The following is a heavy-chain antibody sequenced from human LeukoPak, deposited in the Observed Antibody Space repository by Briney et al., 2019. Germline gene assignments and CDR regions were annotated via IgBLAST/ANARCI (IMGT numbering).Heavy chain of an antibody. Sequence: SETLSLTCTVSGGSISSYYWSWIRQPPGKGLEWIGYIYYSGSTNYNPSPKSRVTISVDTSKNQFSLKLSSVTAADTAVYYCARLHWQQLVLNWGQGTLVTVSS. CDR3: ARLHWQQLVLN. V-gene: IGHV4-59*01. J-gene: IGHJ4*02. CDR2: IYYSGST. CDR1: GGSISSYY. D-gene: IGHD6-13*01.